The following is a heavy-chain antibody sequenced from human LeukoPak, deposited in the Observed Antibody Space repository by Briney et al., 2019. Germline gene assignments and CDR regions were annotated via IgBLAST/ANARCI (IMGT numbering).Heavy chain of an antibody. CDR3: ASSRYFDWLSTYYFDY. J-gene: IGHJ4*02. CDR2: IYHSGST. V-gene: IGHV4-38-2*02. CDR1: GYSISSGYY. Sequence: PSETLSLTCTVSGYSISSGYYWGWIRQPPGKGLEWIGSIYHSGSTYYNPSLKSRVTISVDTSKNQFSLKLSSVTAADTAVYYCASSRYFDWLSTYYFDYWGQGTLVTASS. D-gene: IGHD3-9*01.